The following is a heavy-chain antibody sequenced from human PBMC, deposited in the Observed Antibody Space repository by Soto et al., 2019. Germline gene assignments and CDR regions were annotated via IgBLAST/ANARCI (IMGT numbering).Heavy chain of an antibody. V-gene: IGHV3-74*01. CDR2: INSAGSST. CDR3: AKPPNYYDSSGYYDY. CDR1: GFTFSSYW. J-gene: IGHJ4*02. Sequence: EVQLVESGGGLVQPGGSLRLSCAASGFTFSSYWMHWVRQAPGKGLVWVSRINSAGSSTSYADSVKGRFTISRDNVKNTLYLQMNSLRAEDTAVYYCAKPPNYYDSSGYYDYWGQGTMVTVSS. D-gene: IGHD3-22*01.